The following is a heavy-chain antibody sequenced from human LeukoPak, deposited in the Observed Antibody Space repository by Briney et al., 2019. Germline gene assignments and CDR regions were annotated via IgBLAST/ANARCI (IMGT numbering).Heavy chain of an antibody. CDR1: GFTLSSYA. CDR3: ARDGPGIAVAGPYYYYYGMDV. V-gene: IGHV3-30-3*01. Sequence: PGGSLRLSCAASGFTLSSYAMHWVRQAPGKGLEWVPVISYDGSNKYYADSVKGRFTISRDNSKNTLYLQMNSLRAEDTAVYYCARDGPGIAVAGPYYYYYGMDVWGQGTTVTVSS. J-gene: IGHJ6*02. CDR2: ISYDGSNK. D-gene: IGHD6-19*01.